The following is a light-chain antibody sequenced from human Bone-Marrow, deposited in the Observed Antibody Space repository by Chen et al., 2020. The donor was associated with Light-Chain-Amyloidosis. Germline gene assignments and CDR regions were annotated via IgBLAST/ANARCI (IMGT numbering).Light chain of an antibody. CDR1: QSVSNN. CDR2: LAS. J-gene: IGKJ1*01. V-gene: IGKV3-15*01. CDR3: QQYNTWPRT. Sequence: EILMKQSPDTLSVSPGESATLSCRASQSVSNNLARDQQKPGQAPRLLIYLASARVTGIPARFTGSGSGTEFSLAISSLQSEDFAVYYRQQYNTWPRTFGRGTRVEFK.